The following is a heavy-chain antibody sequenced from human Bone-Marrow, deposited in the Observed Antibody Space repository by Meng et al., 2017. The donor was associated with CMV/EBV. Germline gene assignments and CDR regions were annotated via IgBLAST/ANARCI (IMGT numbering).Heavy chain of an antibody. CDR1: GFTVSSNY. D-gene: IGHD3-22*01. CDR3: ARDGPSYYYDSSGLFDY. CDR2: IYSGGST. Sequence: GESLKISCAASGFTVSSNYMSWVRQAPGKGLEWVSVIYSGGSTYYADSVKGRFTISRDNSKNTLYLQMNSLRAEDTAVYYCARDGPSYYYDSSGLFDYWGQGTLVTVYS. J-gene: IGHJ4*02. V-gene: IGHV3-66*02.